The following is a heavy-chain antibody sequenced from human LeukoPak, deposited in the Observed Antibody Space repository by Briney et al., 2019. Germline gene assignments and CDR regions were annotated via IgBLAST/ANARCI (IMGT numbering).Heavy chain of an antibody. CDR1: GGSICSSY. V-gene: IGHV4-59*01. D-gene: IGHD5-18*01. CDR2: IYYSGST. Sequence: SETLSLTCTVSGGSICSSYWSWIRQPPGKALEWIGYIYYSGSTNYNPSLKSRVTISVDTSKNQFSLKLSSVTAADTAVYYCARVGRIQLWPTFDYWGQGTLVTVSS. CDR3: ARVGRIQLWPTFDY. J-gene: IGHJ4*02.